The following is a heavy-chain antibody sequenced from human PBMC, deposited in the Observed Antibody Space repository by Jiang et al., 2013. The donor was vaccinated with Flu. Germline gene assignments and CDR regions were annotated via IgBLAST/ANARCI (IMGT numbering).Heavy chain of an antibody. Sequence: GAEVKKPGASVKVSCMASGYTINSYLIQWVRQAPGQGLEWVGIINPNGGSTNYAQKFQGRVTMTSDTSASTVYMELSNLRSEDTAVYYCARDPRAATFNYWGQGTLVTVSS. CDR1: GYTINSYL. CDR3: ARDPRAATFNY. V-gene: IGHV1-46*02. CDR2: INPNGGST. J-gene: IGHJ4*02. D-gene: IGHD2-15*01.